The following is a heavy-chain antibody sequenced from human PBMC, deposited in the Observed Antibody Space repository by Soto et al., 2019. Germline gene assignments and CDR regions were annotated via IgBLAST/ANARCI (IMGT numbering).Heavy chain of an antibody. CDR3: AREAGLDWLVDV. D-gene: IGHD3-9*01. Sequence: ETLSLTCTVSGGSISSYYWSWIRQPPGKGLEWIGYIYYSGSTNYNPSLKSRVTISVDTSKNQFSLKLSSVTAADTAVYYCAREAGLDWLVDVWGQGTTVTVSS. CDR1: GGSISSYY. J-gene: IGHJ6*02. CDR2: IYYSGST. V-gene: IGHV4-59*01.